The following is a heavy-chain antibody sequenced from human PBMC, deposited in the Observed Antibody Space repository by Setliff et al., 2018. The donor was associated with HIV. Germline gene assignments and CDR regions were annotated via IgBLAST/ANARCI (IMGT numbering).Heavy chain of an antibody. CDR2: INPNSGGT. CDR3: ARGRGYCSSHGCFYYYMDV. D-gene: IGHD2-2*01. J-gene: IGHJ6*03. Sequence: ASVKVSCKASGYTFTGYYMHWVRQAPGQGLEWMGWINPNSGGTNYAQKFQGRVTMTRDTSSRTAYMELSRQRSDDTAVYFCARGRGYCSSHGCFYYYMDVWAEGTTVTAP. V-gene: IGHV1-2*02. CDR1: GYTFTGYY.